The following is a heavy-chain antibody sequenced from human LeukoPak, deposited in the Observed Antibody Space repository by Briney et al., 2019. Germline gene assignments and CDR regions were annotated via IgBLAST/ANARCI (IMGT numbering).Heavy chain of an antibody. V-gene: IGHV3-7*01. CDR1: GFTFGNYW. J-gene: IGHJ4*02. Sequence: GGSLRLSCAGSGFTFGNYWMSWVRQAPGKGPEWVANIKQDGREKHYVDSVKGRFTISRDNAKSSLYLQMNSLRADDTAVYYCTRDEAAATNWGQGTLVTVSS. CDR2: IKQDGREK. CDR3: TRDEAAATN. D-gene: IGHD6-13*01.